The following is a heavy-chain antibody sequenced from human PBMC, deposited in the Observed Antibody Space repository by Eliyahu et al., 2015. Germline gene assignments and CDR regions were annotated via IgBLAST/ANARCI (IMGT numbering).Heavy chain of an antibody. CDR3: ATSRRNVGTFRDGYDI. J-gene: IGHJ3*02. Sequence: EVLLVQSGAEVKKPGESLKISCKVSGHSFTXHWIGGVRHRPGKGLAWVGXXYPGDSETRYSPAXQGQVIXSADRSTSTAYLQWSSLKASDTAMYYCATSRRNVGTFRDGYDIWGRGTMVTVSA. V-gene: IGHV5-51*01. D-gene: IGHD1-14*01. CDR2: XYPGDSET. CDR1: GHSFTXHW.